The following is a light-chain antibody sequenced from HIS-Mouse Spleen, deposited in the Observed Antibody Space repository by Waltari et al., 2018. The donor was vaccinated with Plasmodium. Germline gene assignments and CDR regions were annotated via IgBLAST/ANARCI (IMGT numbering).Light chain of an antibody. CDR2: GAS. Sequence: EIVMTQSPATLSVSPGERATLSCRASQSVSSNLAWYQQKPGQAPRRLIYGASTTATGIPARCSGSVSGTEFTLTISSMQSEDFAVYYCQQYNNWPRGTFGQGTKVEIK. V-gene: IGKV3-15*01. CDR1: QSVSSN. CDR3: QQYNNWPRGT. J-gene: IGKJ1*01.